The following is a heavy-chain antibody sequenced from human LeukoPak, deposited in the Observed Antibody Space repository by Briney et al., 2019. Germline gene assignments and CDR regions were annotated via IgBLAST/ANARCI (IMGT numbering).Heavy chain of an antibody. D-gene: IGHD2-8*01. J-gene: IGHJ4*02. CDR3: AKDPPNGPQGFDY. CDR1: GFTFSSYG. CDR2: IRYDGSKK. V-gene: IGHV3-30*02. Sequence: SGGSLRLSCAASGFTFSSYGMHWVRQAPGKGLEWVAFIRYDGSKKYYADSVKGRFTISRDNSKNTLYLQMHSLRAEDTAVYYCAKDPPNGPQGFDYWGQGTLVTVSS.